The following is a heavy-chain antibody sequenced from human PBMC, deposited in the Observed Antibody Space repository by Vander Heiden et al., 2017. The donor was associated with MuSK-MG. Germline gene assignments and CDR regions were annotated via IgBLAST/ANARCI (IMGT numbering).Heavy chain of an antibody. Sequence: QLQLQESGPRRVKPSETLSLTCTVSGGSISSSSYYWGWIRQPPGKGLEWIGSIYYTGSTYYNPSLKSRVTISVDTSKNQFSLNMSSVTAADKAVYYCARLGQLTGWLPHNWFDPWGQGTLVTVSS. CDR1: GGSISSSSYY. CDR2: IYYTGST. CDR3: ARLGQLTGWLPHNWFDP. D-gene: IGHD3-22*01. J-gene: IGHJ5*02. V-gene: IGHV4-39*01.